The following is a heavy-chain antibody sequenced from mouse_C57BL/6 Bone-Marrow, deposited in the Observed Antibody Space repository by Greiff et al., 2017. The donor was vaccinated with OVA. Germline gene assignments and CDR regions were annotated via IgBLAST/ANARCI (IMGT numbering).Heavy chain of an antibody. CDR1: GYTFTSYW. CDR2: IYPGSGST. CDR3: AREGFAY. J-gene: IGHJ3*01. V-gene: IGHV1-55*01. Sequence: LVESGAELVKPGASVKMSCKASGYTFTSYWITWVKQRPGQGLEWIGDIYPGSGSTNYNEKFKSKATLTVDTSSSTAYMQLSSLTSEDSAVYYCAREGFAYWGQGTLVTVSA.